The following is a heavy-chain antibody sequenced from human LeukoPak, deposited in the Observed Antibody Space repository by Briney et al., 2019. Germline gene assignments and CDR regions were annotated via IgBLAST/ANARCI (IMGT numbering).Heavy chain of an antibody. J-gene: IGHJ4*02. D-gene: IGHD7-27*01. Sequence: GGSLRLSCVGSGFTFRSHAMSWVRQAPEKGLEFVSGIYENGGTTYYADSVKGRFSISRDNSKNTLYLQMDSLRGEDTAVYYCAKDGGLWVSAHWGDSWGRGTLVTVSS. CDR1: GFTFRSHA. CDR3: AKDGGLWVSAHWGDS. CDR2: IYENGGTT. V-gene: IGHV3-23*01.